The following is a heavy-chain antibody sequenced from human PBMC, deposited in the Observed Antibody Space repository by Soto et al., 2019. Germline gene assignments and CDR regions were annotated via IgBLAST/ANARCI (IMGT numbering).Heavy chain of an antibody. D-gene: IGHD1-26*01. CDR3: AINHLGGKIFHVDY. V-gene: IGHV4-59*02. J-gene: IGHJ4*01. Sequence: SETLSLTCTVSGGAVSGFYWSWLRQRPGKGLEWIGYGYNNEGSDYNTSLRDRVTMSIDTSKNQLSLRLSSVTAADTAVYYCAINHLGGKIFHVDYWSPGTLVSLPQ. CDR2: GYNNEGS. CDR1: GGAVSGFY.